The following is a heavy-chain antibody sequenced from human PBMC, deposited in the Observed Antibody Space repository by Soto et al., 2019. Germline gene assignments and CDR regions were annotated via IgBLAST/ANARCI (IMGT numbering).Heavy chain of an antibody. V-gene: IGHV4-34*01. Sequence: QVQLQQWGAGLLKPSETLSLTCAVAGGSFSTYHWSWIRQPPGKGLEWIGEVDHGGNTNYNPSLNIRVAISVDPSTTQLSLKLTSVTAADTAVYFCSRAGYYDVVTGREYAFDSWGQGTLVTVSS. CDR2: VDHGGNT. D-gene: IGHD3-9*01. CDR3: SRAGYYDVVTGREYAFDS. J-gene: IGHJ4*02. CDR1: GGSFSTYH.